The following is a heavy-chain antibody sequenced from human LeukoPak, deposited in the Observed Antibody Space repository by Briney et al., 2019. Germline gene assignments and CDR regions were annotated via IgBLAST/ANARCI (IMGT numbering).Heavy chain of an antibody. V-gene: IGHV1-2*02. CDR3: ARVGATGTTSPFDY. CDR2: INPNSGGT. CDR1: GYTFTGYY. J-gene: IGHJ4*02. Sequence: VSVKVSCKASGYTFTGYYMHWVRQAPGQGREWMGLINPNSGGTNYAQKFQGRVTMTRDTSISTAYMELSRLRSDDTAVYYCARVGATGTTSPFDYWGQGTLVTVSS. D-gene: IGHD1-1*01.